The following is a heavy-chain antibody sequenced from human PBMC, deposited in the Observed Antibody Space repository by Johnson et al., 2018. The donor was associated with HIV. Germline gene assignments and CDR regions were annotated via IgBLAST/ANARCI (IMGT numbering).Heavy chain of an antibody. D-gene: IGHD1-26*01. CDR1: GFIVSGNY. J-gene: IGHJ3*02. CDR2: IYRDGST. V-gene: IGHV3-53*01. CDR3: ARGRDSSGNGGAFDI. Sequence: MLLVESGGGFIQPGGSLRLSCAASGFIVSGNYMSWVRQAPGKGLEWVSFIYRDGSTFYADSVKGRFTISRDNSKNTLYLQMNSLRADDTALYYCARGRDSSGNGGAFDIWGQGTMVTVSS.